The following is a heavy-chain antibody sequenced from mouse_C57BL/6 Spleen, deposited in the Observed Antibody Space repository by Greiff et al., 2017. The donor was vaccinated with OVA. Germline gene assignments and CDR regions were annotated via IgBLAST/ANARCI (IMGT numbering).Heavy chain of an antibody. V-gene: IGHV1-69*01. CDR1: GYTFTSYW. J-gene: IGHJ1*03. D-gene: IGHD1-1*01. Sequence: QVQLQQPGAELVMPGASVKLSCKASGYTFTSYWLHWVKPRPGQGLEWIGEIDPSDSYTNYNQKFKGKSTLTVDKSSSTAYMQLSSLTSEDSAVYYCARNYGSSYWYFDVWGTGTTVTVSS. CDR3: ARNYGSSYWYFDV. CDR2: IDPSDSYT.